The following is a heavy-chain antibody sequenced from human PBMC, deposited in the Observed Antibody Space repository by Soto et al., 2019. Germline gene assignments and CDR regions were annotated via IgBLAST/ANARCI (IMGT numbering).Heavy chain of an antibody. J-gene: IGHJ4*02. D-gene: IGHD1-26*01. Sequence: QLQLQESGPGLVKPSETLSLTCTVSGGSISSSSYYWGWIRQPPGKGLEWIGSIYYTGSTYYNPSLKSRVTISVDTSKNQFSLKVTSVTAADTAVYYGARLSVMGVRTSNYFGHDWGQGTLVTVSS. CDR3: ARLSVMGVRTSNYFGHD. CDR1: GGSISSSSYY. V-gene: IGHV4-39*01. CDR2: IYYTGST.